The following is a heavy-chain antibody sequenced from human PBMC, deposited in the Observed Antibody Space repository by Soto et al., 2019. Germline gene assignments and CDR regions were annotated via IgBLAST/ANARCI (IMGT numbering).Heavy chain of an antibody. V-gene: IGHV4-59*01. CDR1: GGSISSYY. J-gene: IGHJ3*02. CDR3: ARGVGNDAFDI. Sequence: SETLSLTCTVSGGSISSYYWSWIRQPPGKGLEWIGYIYYSGSTNYNPSLKSRVTISVDTSKNQFSLKLSSVTAADTAVYYCARGVGNDAFDIWGRGTMVTVSS. CDR2: IYYSGST.